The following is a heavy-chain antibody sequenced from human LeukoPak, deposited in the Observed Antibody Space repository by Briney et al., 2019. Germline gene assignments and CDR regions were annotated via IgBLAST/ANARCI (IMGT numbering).Heavy chain of an antibody. CDR1: GYSISSGYY. D-gene: IGHD3-10*01. Sequence: SETLSLTCTVSGYSISSGYYWGWIRQPPGKGLEWIGSIYHSGSTYYNPSLKSRVTISVDTSKNQSSLKLSSVTAADTALYYCARANTYGSGRFHWGQGTLVTVSS. V-gene: IGHV4-38-2*02. CDR2: IYHSGST. J-gene: IGHJ4*02. CDR3: ARANTYGSGRFH.